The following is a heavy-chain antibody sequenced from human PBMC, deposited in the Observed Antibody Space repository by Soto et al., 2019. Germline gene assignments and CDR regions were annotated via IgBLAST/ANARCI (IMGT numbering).Heavy chain of an antibody. CDR1: GFTFSSYS. CDR2: ISSSSSYI. V-gene: IGHV3-21*01. CDR3: ARERIAVAGTFWFDP. J-gene: IGHJ5*02. Sequence: ESGGGLVKPGGSLRLSCAASGFTFSSYSMNWVRQAPGKGLERVSSISSSSSYIYYADSVKGRFTISRDNAKNSLYLQMNSLRAEDTAVYYCARERIAVAGTFWFDPWGQGTLVTVSS. D-gene: IGHD6-19*01.